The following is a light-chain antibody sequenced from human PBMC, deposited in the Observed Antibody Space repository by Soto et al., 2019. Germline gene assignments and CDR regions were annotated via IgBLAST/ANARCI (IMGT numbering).Light chain of an antibody. CDR2: GAS. V-gene: IGKV3-15*01. Sequence: IVLTQSPGTLSLSPGERTTLSCRASQSISRYLAWYQQKPGQGPRLLIYGASTRATGIPARFSGSGSGTEFTLTISSLQSEDFGVYYCHQYNNLWTFGQGTKVDI. CDR3: HQYNNLWT. CDR1: QSISRY. J-gene: IGKJ1*01.